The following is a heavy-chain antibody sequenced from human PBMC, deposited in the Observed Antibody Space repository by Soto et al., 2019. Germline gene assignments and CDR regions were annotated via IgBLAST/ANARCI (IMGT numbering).Heavy chain of an antibody. CDR3: AREEGPTPGRSDY. V-gene: IGHV1-8*01. Sequence: ASVKVSCKASGYTFTSYVINWVRKATGQGLEWMGWMNPNSGNTGYAQKFQGRVTRTRNTSISTAYMELSSLRSEDTAVYYCAREEGPTPGRSDYWGQGTLVTVSS. CDR1: GYTFTSYV. CDR2: MNPNSGNT. J-gene: IGHJ4*02.